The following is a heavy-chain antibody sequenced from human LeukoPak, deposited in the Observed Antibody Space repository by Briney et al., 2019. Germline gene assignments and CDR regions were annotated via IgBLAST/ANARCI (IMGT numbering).Heavy chain of an antibody. CDR3: ARHRWAVAGTLHAFDI. CDR2: TNHSGST. CDR1: GGSFSGYY. V-gene: IGHV4-34*01. J-gene: IGHJ3*02. Sequence: SETLSLTCAVYGGSFSGYYWSWIRQPPGKGLEWIGETNHSGSTNYNPSLKSRVTISVDTSKNQFSLKLSSVTAADTAVYYCARHRWAVAGTLHAFDIWGQGTMVTVSS. D-gene: IGHD6-19*01.